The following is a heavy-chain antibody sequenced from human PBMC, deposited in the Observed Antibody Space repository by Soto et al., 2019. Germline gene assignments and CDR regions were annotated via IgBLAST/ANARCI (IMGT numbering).Heavy chain of an antibody. CDR1: GFTFSNYG. V-gene: IGHV3-30*03. CDR2: ISYDGNNK. J-gene: IGHJ4*02. CDR3: ARLMYAFDSNGFSIDY. D-gene: IGHD3-22*01. Sequence: QAQLVESGGGVVQPGRSVRLSCGASGFTFSNYGMHWVRQAPGKGLDWVAAISYDGNNKYYADSVKGRFSISRDDSKNTLYLQMNSLRPEDTAMYYCARLMYAFDSNGFSIDYWGQGTLVTVSS.